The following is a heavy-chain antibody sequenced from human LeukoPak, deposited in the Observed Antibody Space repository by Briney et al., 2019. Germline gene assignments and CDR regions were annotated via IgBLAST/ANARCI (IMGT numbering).Heavy chain of an antibody. J-gene: IGHJ1*01. D-gene: IGHD2-15*01. CDR2: ISDSDIT. CDR3: AGRGHRYSRD. Sequence: SETLSLTCTVSGDSVSSGYWTWIRQSPGKGLEWIGYISDSDITDYNPSLKSRLTISVDTSNNQFSLNLNSVTAAETAVYYCAGRGHRYSRDWGQGILVTVCS. CDR1: GDSVSSGY. V-gene: IGHV4-4*09.